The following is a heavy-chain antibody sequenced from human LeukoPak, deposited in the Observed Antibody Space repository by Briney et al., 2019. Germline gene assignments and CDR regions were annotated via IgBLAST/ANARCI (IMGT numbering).Heavy chain of an antibody. CDR1: GVSISSYY. V-gene: IGHV4-59*01. CDR2: IYYSGST. D-gene: IGHD2-15*01. J-gene: IGHJ4*02. CDR3: AREIHSRAFDY. Sequence: SETLSLTCTVSGVSISSYYWSWIRQPPGKGLEWIGYIYYSGSTNYNPSLKSRVTISVDTSKNQFSLKLSSVTAADTAVYYCAREIHSRAFDYWGQGTLVTVSS.